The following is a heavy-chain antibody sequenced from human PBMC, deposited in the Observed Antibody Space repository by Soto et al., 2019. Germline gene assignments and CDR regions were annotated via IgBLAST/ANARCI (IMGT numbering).Heavy chain of an antibody. CDR3: ARDTTRAMLRIYYGMDV. CDR2: IWYDGSNK. D-gene: IGHD3-10*01. Sequence: QVQLVESGGGVVQPGRSLRLSCAASGFTFSSYGMHWVRQAPGKGLEWVAVIWYDGSNKYYADSVKGRFTISRDNSKNTLYLQMNILRAEDTAVYYCARDTTRAMLRIYYGMDVWGQGTTVTVSS. V-gene: IGHV3-33*01. CDR1: GFTFSSYG. J-gene: IGHJ6*02.